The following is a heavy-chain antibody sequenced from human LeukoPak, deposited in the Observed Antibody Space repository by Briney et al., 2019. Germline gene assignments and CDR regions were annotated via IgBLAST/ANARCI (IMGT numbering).Heavy chain of an antibody. J-gene: IGHJ3*02. CDR2: ISGSGGST. V-gene: IGHV3-23*01. Sequence: GGSLRLSCAASGFTFSSYGMSWVRQAPGKGLGWVSAISGSGGSTYYADSVKGRFTISRDNSKNTLYLQMNSLRAEDTAVYYCAKEGGGSQGTDIWGQGTMVTVSS. CDR3: AKEGGGSQGTDI. CDR1: GFTFSSYG. D-gene: IGHD1-26*01.